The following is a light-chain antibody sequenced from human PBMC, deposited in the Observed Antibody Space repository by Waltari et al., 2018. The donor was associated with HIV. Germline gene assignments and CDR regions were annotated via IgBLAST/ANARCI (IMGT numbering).Light chain of an antibody. CDR3: LQHNGCPRT. CDR1: QAIKND. Sequence: DIQMTQSPSSLSASVGDRITITCRASQAIKNDLGWYQQKPGRAPTRLIYSASTLHTGVPARFRGSGSGRVFALPIDGLLPEDIGSYFWLQHNGCPRTFGQGTKIEI. V-gene: IGKV1-17*01. CDR2: SAS. J-gene: IGKJ1*01.